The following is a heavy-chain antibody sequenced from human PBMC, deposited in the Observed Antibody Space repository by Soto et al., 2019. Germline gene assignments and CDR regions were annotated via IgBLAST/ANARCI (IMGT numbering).Heavy chain of an antibody. J-gene: IGHJ4*02. CDR3: AKDDFTDRGDDYFDY. CDR1: GFTFTNFA. D-gene: IGHD2-21*02. V-gene: IGHV3-23*01. CDR2: ISASGVIK. Sequence: GGSLRLSCAASGFTFTNFAMSWVRQAPGKGLEWVARISASGVIKWYADSVKGRSSSSSDNSKNTLYLQLNSLRFEDTAVYYCAKDDFTDRGDDYFDYWGPGTLVTVSS.